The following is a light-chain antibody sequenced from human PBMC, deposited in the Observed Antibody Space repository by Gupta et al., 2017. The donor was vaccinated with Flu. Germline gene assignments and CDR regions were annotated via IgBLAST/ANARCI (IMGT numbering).Light chain of an antibody. V-gene: IGLV2-14*01. Sequence: QSAPTQPASVSGSPGHSITLSCPGTSSDIGGYNYVSWYQQHPGKAPKLIIFEVSDRPSGVSTRFSGSKSGNTASLTISGLRAEDEADYYCGSYDNTNTGVLFGGGTKLTVL. J-gene: IGLJ2*01. CDR1: SSDIGGYNY. CDR2: EVS. CDR3: GSYDNTNTGVL.